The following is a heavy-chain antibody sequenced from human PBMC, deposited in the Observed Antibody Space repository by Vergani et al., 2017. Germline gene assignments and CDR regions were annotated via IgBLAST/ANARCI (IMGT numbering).Heavy chain of an antibody. D-gene: IGHD6-13*01. CDR2: IYPGDSDT. J-gene: IGHJ6*03. CDR1: GYSFTSYW. CDR3: ARAAAAGRRYYYYMDV. Sequence: EVQLVQSGAEVKKPRESLKISCKGSGYSFTSYWIGWVRQMPGKGLEWMGIIYPGDSDTRYGPSFQGQVTISADKSISTAYLQWSSLKASDTAMYYCARAAAAGRRYYYYMDVWNKGTTVTVSS. V-gene: IGHV5-51*03.